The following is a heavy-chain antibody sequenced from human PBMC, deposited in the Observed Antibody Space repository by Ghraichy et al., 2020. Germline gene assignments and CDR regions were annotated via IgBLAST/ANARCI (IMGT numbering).Heavy chain of an antibody. D-gene: IGHD2-2*01. CDR3: ARHSNIILLPAARGFDY. CDR1: GDSISSSFYF. V-gene: IGHV4-39*01. CDR2: IYYSGNT. J-gene: IGHJ4*02. Sequence: SETLSLTCAVSGDSISSSFYFWGWIRQPPGKGLEWIGSIYYSGNTYYNPSLKSRVTISVDTSKNQFSLKLSSVTAADTAVYYCARHSNIILLPAARGFDYWGQGALVTVSS.